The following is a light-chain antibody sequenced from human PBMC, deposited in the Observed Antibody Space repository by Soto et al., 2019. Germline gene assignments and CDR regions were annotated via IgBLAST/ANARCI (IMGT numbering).Light chain of an antibody. J-gene: IGKJ1*01. V-gene: IGKV1-39*01. CDR2: AAS. Sequence: DIQMTQSPSSLSASVGDRVTITCRASQSISSYLNWYQQKPGKAPKLLIYAASSLQSRVPSRFSGSGTGTEFTLTISSLQPEDFATYYCQRSYSTPWTFGQGTKVEIK. CDR3: QRSYSTPWT. CDR1: QSISSY.